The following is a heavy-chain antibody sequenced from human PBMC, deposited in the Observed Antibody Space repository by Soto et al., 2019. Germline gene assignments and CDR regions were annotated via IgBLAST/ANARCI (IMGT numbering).Heavy chain of an antibody. Sequence: PGGSLRLSCAASGFTFSSYAMHWVRQAPGKGLEWVAVISYDGSNKYYADSVKGRFTISRDNSKNTLYLQMNSLRAEDTAVYYCARDRDISVVVTAILVYWGQGTLVTVSS. V-gene: IGHV3-30-3*01. CDR3: ARDRDISVVVTAILVY. CDR1: GFTFSSYA. J-gene: IGHJ4*02. D-gene: IGHD2-21*02. CDR2: ISYDGSNK.